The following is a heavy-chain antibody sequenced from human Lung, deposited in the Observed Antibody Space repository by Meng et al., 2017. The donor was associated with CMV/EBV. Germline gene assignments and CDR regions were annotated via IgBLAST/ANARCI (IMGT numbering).Heavy chain of an antibody. CDR3: ARSIVVRGSLPRNNRDF. J-gene: IGHJ6*02. V-gene: IGHV1-69*05. D-gene: IGHD3-10*01. Sequence: SVTVSCXASGGTFSSYAICWVRQAPGQGLEWMGGIIPIFGTANYAQKFQGRVTITTDESTSTAYMELSSLRSEDTAEYCCARSIVVRGSLPRNNRDFWGQGTTVTVSS. CDR1: GGTFSSYA. CDR2: IIPIFGTA.